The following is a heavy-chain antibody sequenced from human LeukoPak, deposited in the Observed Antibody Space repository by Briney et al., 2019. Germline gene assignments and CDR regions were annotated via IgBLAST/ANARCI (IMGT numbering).Heavy chain of an antibody. CDR2: IIPIFGTA. Sequence: ASVKVSCKASGGTFSSYAISWVRQAPGQGLEWMGGIIPIFGTANYAQKFQGRVTITADESTSTAYMELSSLRSEDTAVYYCARVYSSGWSAFDYWGQGTLVTASS. CDR3: ARVYSSGWSAFDY. D-gene: IGHD6-19*01. J-gene: IGHJ4*02. CDR1: GGTFSSYA. V-gene: IGHV1-69*13.